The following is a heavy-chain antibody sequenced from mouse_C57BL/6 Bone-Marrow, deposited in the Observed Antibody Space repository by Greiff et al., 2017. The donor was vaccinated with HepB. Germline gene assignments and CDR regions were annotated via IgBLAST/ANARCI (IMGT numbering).Heavy chain of an antibody. J-gene: IGHJ4*01. CDR2: INPGSGGT. CDR1: GYAFTNYL. Sequence: QVQLQQSGAELVRPGTSVKVSCKASGYAFTNYLIEWVKQRPGQGLEWIGVINPGSGGTNYNQKFKGKATLTAYKSSSTAYMHLSSLTSEDSAVYFFARHRNYVHDYYSMDYWGQGTSVTVSS. CDR3: ARHRNYVHDYYSMDY. V-gene: IGHV1-54*01. D-gene: IGHD2-5*01.